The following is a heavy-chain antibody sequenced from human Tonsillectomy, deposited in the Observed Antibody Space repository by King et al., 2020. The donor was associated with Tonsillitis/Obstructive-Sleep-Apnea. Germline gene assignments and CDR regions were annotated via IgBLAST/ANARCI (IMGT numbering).Heavy chain of an antibody. V-gene: IGHV4-59*01. J-gene: IGHJ6*02. CDR3: ARNLGIVTAGRDYGLDV. CDR1: GGSISTYY. Sequence: QLQESGPGLVKPSETLSLTCTVSGGSISTYYWSWIRQPPGKGLEWIGYINNSGSTNYNPSLKSRVPISVDTSKNQFSLKLSSVTAADTAVYFCARNLGIVTAGRDYGLDVWGQGTTVTVSS. D-gene: IGHD6-13*01. CDR2: INNSGST.